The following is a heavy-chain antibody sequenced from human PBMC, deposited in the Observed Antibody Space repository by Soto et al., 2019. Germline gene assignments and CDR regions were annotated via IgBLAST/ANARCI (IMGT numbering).Heavy chain of an antibody. Sequence: QLQLQESGPGLVKPSETLSLTCTVSGGSISSSSYYWGWIRQPPGKGLEWIGSIYYSGSTYYNPSLKSRVTIAVDTSKNQFSLKLSSVTAADTAVYYCARHRYCSSTSCYRPYGMDVWGQGTTVTVSS. CDR3: ARHRYCSSTSCYRPYGMDV. V-gene: IGHV4-39*01. CDR2: IYYSGST. J-gene: IGHJ6*02. D-gene: IGHD2-2*02. CDR1: GGSISSSSYY.